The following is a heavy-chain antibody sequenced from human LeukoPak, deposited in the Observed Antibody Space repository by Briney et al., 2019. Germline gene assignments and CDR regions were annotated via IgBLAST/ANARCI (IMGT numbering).Heavy chain of an antibody. D-gene: IGHD3-10*01. Sequence: PSETLSLTCTVSGGSISSSSYYWGCIRQPPGKGLECIGSIYYSGSTYYNPSLKSRVTISVDTSKNQFSLKLSSVTAADTAVYYCASRRVLWFGAYFDYWGQGTLVTVSS. J-gene: IGHJ4*02. CDR1: GGSISSSSYY. CDR3: ASRRVLWFGAYFDY. V-gene: IGHV4-39*07. CDR2: IYYSGST.